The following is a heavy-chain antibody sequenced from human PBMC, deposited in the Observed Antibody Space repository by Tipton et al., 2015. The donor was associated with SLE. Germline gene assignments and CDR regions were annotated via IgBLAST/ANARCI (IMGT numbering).Heavy chain of an antibody. Sequence: TLSLTCTVSGGSISTYYWSWIRQPPGKGLEWIGYVHNSGSSNYNPSLKSRVTFSVDTSKNQVSLKLTSVTAADTALYYCVRYMTKVTPYNYYGLDVWGQGTTVIVS. CDR1: GGSISTYY. V-gene: IGHV4-59*08. D-gene: IGHD4-17*01. CDR3: VRYMTKVTPYNYYGLDV. J-gene: IGHJ6*02. CDR2: VHNSGSS.